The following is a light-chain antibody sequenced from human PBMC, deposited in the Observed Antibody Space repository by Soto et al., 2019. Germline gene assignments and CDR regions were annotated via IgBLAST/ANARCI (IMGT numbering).Light chain of an antibody. CDR2: GAS. Sequence: EVVLTQSPGTLSLSPGERATLSCRASQSVHFNYLAWYQQKPGQAPRLLIYGASSRATGIPDRFRGSGSGTDFTLTISRLEPEDFAVYYCQQYAGSPRAFGRGTKVDIK. CDR1: QSVHFNY. CDR3: QQYAGSPRA. V-gene: IGKV3-20*01. J-gene: IGKJ2*01.